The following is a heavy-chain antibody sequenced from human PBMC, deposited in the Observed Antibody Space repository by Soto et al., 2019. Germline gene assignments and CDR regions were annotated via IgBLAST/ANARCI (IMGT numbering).Heavy chain of an antibody. Sequence: QVQLVESGGGVVQPGRSLRLSCAASGFTFSSYGMHWVRQAPGKGLEWVAVISYDGSNKYYADSVKGRFTISRDNSKNTLYLQMNSLRAEDTAVYYCAKEGADGSGSYFDYWGQGTLVTVSS. CDR3: AKEGADGSGSYFDY. V-gene: IGHV3-30*18. CDR2: ISYDGSNK. J-gene: IGHJ4*02. CDR1: GFTFSSYG. D-gene: IGHD3-10*01.